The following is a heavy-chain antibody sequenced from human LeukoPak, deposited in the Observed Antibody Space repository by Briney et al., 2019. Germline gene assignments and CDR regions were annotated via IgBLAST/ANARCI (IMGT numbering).Heavy chain of an antibody. J-gene: IGHJ4*02. D-gene: IGHD3-16*01. V-gene: IGHV4-59*01. CDR3: ARGGGTLDY. Sequence: SEAPSLTCTVSGDSISSYYWSWIRQPPGKGLEWIGYIYDSGKTNYNASLISRVTISVDTSKNQFSLKLTSVTPADTAVYYCARGGGTLDYWGQGTLVTVSS. CDR2: IYDSGKT. CDR1: GDSISSYY.